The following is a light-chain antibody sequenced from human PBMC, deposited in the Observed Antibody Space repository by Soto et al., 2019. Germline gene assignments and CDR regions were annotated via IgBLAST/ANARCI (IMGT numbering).Light chain of an antibody. CDR3: CSYAGSSTWV. CDR2: EAS. V-gene: IGLV2-23*01. CDR1: SSDVGSYNL. Sequence: QSALTQPASVSGSPGQSITISCTGTSSDVGSYNLVSWYQQRPGKVPKIMIYEASKRPSGAPNRFSGSKSGNTASLTISGLQAEDEADYYCCSYAGSSTWVFGTGTKLTVL. J-gene: IGLJ1*01.